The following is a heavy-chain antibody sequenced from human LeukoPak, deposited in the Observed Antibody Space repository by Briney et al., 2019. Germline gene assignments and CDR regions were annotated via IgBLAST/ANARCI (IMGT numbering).Heavy chain of an antibody. D-gene: IGHD1-26*01. Sequence: NTGGSLRLSCAASGFAFSDYYMTWIRQAPGKGLEWVSYISSSGSAMFYADSVKGRFTISRDNSKNTLYLQMNSLRAEDTAVYYCAKQSAVGATITPLDPWGQGTLVTVSS. CDR3: AKQSAVGATITPLDP. CDR2: ISSSGSAM. J-gene: IGHJ5*02. CDR1: GFAFSDYY. V-gene: IGHV3-11*04.